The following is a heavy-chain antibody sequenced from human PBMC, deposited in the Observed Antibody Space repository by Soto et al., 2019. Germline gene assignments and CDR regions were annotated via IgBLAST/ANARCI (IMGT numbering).Heavy chain of an antibody. CDR1: GGSFSGYY. D-gene: IGHD3-22*01. CDR2: INHSGST. J-gene: IGHJ3*02. V-gene: IGHV4-34*01. Sequence: SETLSLTCAVYGGSFSGYYWSWIRQPPGKGLEWIGEINHSGSTNYNPSLKSRVTVSVDTSKNQFSLKLSSVTAADTAVYYCARGEDSSGYSDAFDIWGQGTMVTVSS. CDR3: ARGEDSSGYSDAFDI.